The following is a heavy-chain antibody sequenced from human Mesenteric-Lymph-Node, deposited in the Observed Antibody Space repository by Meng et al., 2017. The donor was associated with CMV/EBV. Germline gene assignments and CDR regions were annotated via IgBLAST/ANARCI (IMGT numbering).Heavy chain of an antibody. Sequence: QVQLNQWGEGLLKPSETLSVTCAVYGGSFSGSYWNWIRQSPEKGLEWIGEINHSGSTTYNPSFTSRIIISVDTSTNQISLNMSSVTAADTAVYYCARGSSYDILTGYFDYWGQGALVTVSS. CDR2: INHSGST. V-gene: IGHV4-34*01. CDR3: ARGSSYDILTGYFDY. CDR1: GGSFSGSY. D-gene: IGHD3-9*01. J-gene: IGHJ4*02.